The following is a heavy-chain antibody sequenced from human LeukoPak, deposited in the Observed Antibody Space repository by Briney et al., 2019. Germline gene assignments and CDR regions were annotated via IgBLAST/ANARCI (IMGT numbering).Heavy chain of an antibody. J-gene: IGHJ3*02. Sequence: GGSLRLSCAASGFTFSSYWMHWVRQAPGKGLVWVSRINSDGSSTSYADSVKGRFTISRDNAKNTLYLQMNSLRAEDTAVYYCARAVGATGDAFDIWGQGTVVTVSS. CDR1: GFTFSSYW. CDR2: INSDGSST. CDR3: ARAVGATGDAFDI. D-gene: IGHD1-26*01. V-gene: IGHV3-74*01.